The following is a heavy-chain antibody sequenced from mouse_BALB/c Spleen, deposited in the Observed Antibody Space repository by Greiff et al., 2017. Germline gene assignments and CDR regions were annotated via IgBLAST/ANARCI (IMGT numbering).Heavy chain of an antibody. Sequence: EVKLQESGAELVRPGALVKLSCKASGFNIKDYYMHWVKQRPEQGLEWIGWIDPENGNTIYDPKFQGKASITADTSSNTAYLQLSSLTSEDTAVYYCARYYYGSSTPFAYWGQGTLVTVSA. D-gene: IGHD1-1*01. CDR2: IDPENGNT. CDR3: ARYYYGSSTPFAY. V-gene: IGHV14-1*02. J-gene: IGHJ3*01. CDR1: GFNIKDYY.